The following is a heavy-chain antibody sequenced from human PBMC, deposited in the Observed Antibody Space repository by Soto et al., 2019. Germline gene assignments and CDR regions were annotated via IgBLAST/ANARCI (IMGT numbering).Heavy chain of an antibody. J-gene: IGHJ6*03. CDR3: ARVVTLRFLEWNDYYYYMDV. Sequence: SETLSLTCTVSGGSISSGGYYWSWIRQHPGKGLEWIGYIYYSGSTYYNPTLKSRVTISVDTSKNQFSLKLSSVTAADTAVYYCARVVTLRFLEWNDYYYYMDVWGKGTTVTVSS. V-gene: IGHV4-31*03. CDR2: IYYSGST. D-gene: IGHD3-3*01. CDR1: GGSISSGGYY.